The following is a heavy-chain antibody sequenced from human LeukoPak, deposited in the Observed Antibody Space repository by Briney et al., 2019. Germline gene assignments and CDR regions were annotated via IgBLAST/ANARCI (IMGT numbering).Heavy chain of an antibody. CDR1: GLTFSSHR. J-gene: IGHJ4*02. CDR2: INNDGSST. D-gene: IGHD2-15*01. CDR3: ASTISCLL. Sequence: GGSLRLSCAASGLTFSSHRMHWVRQAPGKGLVWVSRINNDGSSTTYADSVKGRFTISRDNTKNMLYLEMKSLRVEDTAVYYCASTISCLLWGQGTLVSVSS. V-gene: IGHV3-74*01.